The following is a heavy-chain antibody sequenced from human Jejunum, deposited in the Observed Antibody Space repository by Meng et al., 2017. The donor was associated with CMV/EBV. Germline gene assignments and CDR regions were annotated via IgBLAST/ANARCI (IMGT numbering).Heavy chain of an antibody. CDR1: GSVSNGDFY. D-gene: IGHD3-10*01. V-gene: IGHV4-30-4*01. Sequence: GSVSNGDFYWSWIRQPPGKGLEWIGYMFYSGSTYYNPSLKSRVTISVDTSKNQFSLELNSVTAADTAVYYCARVRVYGSGIGRWFDPWGQGTLVTVSS. CDR3: ARVRVYGSGIGRWFDP. CDR2: MFYSGST. J-gene: IGHJ5*02.